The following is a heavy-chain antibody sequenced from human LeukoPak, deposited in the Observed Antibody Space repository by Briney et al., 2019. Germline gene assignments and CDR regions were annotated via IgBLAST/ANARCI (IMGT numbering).Heavy chain of an antibody. CDR3: ARASRLYPRLYYYYGMDV. CDR2: IYYSGGT. V-gene: IGHV4-30-4*01. D-gene: IGHD2/OR15-2a*01. Sequence: SETLSLTCTVSGGSISSGDYYWSWIRQPPGKGLEWIGYIYYSGGTYYNPSLKSRVTISVDTSKNQFSLKLSSVTAADTAVYYCARASRLYPRLYYYYGMDVWGKGTTVTVSS. CDR1: GGSISSGDYY. J-gene: IGHJ6*04.